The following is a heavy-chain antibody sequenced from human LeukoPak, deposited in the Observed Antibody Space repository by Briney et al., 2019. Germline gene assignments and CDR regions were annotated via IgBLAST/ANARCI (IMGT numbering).Heavy chain of an antibody. V-gene: IGHV1-69*05. Sequence: ASVNVSCTASVGTFSSYAISWVRQSPGPGLEWMGGIIPFFGTANYAQKFQARVTITTAESTSTAYMELSSLRSEDTAVYYCARETTGYSYGQVDYWGQGTLVTVSS. CDR3: ARETTGYSYGQVDY. D-gene: IGHD5-18*01. CDR2: IIPFFGTA. J-gene: IGHJ4*02. CDR1: VGTFSSYA.